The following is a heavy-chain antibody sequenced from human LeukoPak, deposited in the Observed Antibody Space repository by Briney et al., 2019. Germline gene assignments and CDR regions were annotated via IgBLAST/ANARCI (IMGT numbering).Heavy chain of an antibody. CDR2: IYYSGST. CDR1: GGSISSSSYS. Sequence: SETLSLTCTVSGGSISSSSYSWGWIRQPPGKGLEWIGSIYYSGSTYYNPSLKSRVTISVDTSKNQFSLKLSSVTAADTAVYYCARGAGDIVRFDYWGQGTLVTVSS. CDR3: ARGAGDIVRFDY. V-gene: IGHV4-39*07. J-gene: IGHJ4*02. D-gene: IGHD5-12*01.